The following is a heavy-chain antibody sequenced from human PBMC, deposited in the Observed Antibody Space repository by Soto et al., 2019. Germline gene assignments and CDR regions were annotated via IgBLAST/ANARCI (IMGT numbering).Heavy chain of an antibody. Sequence: SETLSLTCAVSGVSVSGYHWSWIRQPPGKGLEWIGYIYSSGSTSYNPSLKSRVTISLDGAKNQFSLKMTSVTAADTGLYYCAARPYYYYGLDVWGQGTTVTVSS. D-gene: IGHD3-10*01. CDR3: AARPYYYYGLDV. CDR1: GVSVSGYH. V-gene: IGHV4-4*08. J-gene: IGHJ6*02. CDR2: IYSSGST.